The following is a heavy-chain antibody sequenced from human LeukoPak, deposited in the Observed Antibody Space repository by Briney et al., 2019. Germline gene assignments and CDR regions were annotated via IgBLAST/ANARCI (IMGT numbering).Heavy chain of an antibody. CDR1: GFTFSSYA. Sequence: GGSLTLSCAASGFTFSSYAMSWVREAPARGLEWVSSLRGNGDTFYAESVKGRFTLSRDESRNTAYLHLNKLSVEDTAIYYCAKASWVSSADAVLWGQGTVVTVSS. J-gene: IGHJ4*02. CDR2: LRGNGDT. V-gene: IGHV3-23*01. D-gene: IGHD3-16*01. CDR3: AKASWVSSADAVL.